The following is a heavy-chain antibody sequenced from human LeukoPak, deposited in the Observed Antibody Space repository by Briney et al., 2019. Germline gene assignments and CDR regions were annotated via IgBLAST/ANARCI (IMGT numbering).Heavy chain of an antibody. CDR3: ASVGYCSSTSCKAGGYGMDV. Sequence: KSGGSLRLSCAASGFTFSSYSMNWVRQAPGKGLEWVSSISSSSYIYYADSVKGRFTISRDNAKNSLYLQMNSLRAEDTAVYYCASVGYCSSTSCKAGGYGMDVWGQGTTVTVSS. CDR2: ISSSSYI. CDR1: GFTFSSYS. V-gene: IGHV3-21*01. J-gene: IGHJ6*02. D-gene: IGHD2-2*01.